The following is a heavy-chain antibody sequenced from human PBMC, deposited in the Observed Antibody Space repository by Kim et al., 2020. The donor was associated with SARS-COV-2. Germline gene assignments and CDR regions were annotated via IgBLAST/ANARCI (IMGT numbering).Heavy chain of an antibody. CDR1: GGSNNAYY. CDR2: IYNTGST. D-gene: IGHD6-19*01. Sequence: SETLSLNCTVSGGSNNAYYWTWIRQPPGKGLEWIGYIYNTGSTNYNPSLKSRVTISGDTSRNQFSLKLSSVTTADTAVYYCARGDYNSDWHYFDYWGQGTLVTVSS. CDR3: ARGDYNSDWHYFDY. J-gene: IGHJ4*02. V-gene: IGHV4-59*01.